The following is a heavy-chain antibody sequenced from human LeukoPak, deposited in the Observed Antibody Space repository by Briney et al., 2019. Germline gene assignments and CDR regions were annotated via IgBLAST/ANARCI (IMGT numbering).Heavy chain of an antibody. D-gene: IGHD3-22*01. CDR1: GFTVSSNY. J-gene: IGHJ4*02. CDR3: AKDSYDRSGYYYYYFAY. V-gene: IGHV3-66*01. Sequence: PGGSLRLSCAASGFTVSSNYMGWVRQAPGKGLEWVSVIYSGGSTYYADSVKGRFTISRDNSKNTLYLQMNSLRAGDTAVYYCAKDSYDRSGYYYYYFAYWGQGTQVTVSS. CDR2: IYSGGST.